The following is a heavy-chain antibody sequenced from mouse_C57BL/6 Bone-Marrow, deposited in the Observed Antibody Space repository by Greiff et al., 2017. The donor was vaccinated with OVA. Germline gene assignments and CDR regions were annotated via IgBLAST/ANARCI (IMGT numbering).Heavy chain of an antibody. CDR2: IRNKANGYTT. CDR3: GREHGAWFAY. Sequence: EVQGVESGGGLVQPGGSLSLSCAASGFTFTDYYMSWVRQPPGKALEWLGFIRNKANGYTTEYSASVKGRFTISRDNAKNNLYLQMSHLKSEDTAMYYCGREHGAWFAYWGQGTLVTVSA. V-gene: IGHV7-3*01. CDR1: GFTFTDYY. J-gene: IGHJ3*01.